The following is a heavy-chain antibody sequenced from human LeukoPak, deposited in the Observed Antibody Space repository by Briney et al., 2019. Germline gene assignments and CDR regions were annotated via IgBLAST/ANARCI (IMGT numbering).Heavy chain of an antibody. D-gene: IGHD3-22*01. CDR3: ARPNYYDSSGYSDY. J-gene: IGHJ4*02. CDR2: ISGSGGST. CDR1: GFTFSSYA. Sequence: GGSLRLSCAASGFTFSSYAMSWVRQAPGKGLEWVSAISGSGGSTYYADSVKGRFTISRDNSKNTLYLQMNSLRAEDTAVYYCARPNYYDSSGYSDYWGQGTLVTVSS. V-gene: IGHV3-23*01.